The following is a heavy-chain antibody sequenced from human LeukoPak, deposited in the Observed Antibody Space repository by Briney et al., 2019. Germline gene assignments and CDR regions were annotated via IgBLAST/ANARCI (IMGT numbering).Heavy chain of an antibody. V-gene: IGHV3-30*18. CDR3: AKPRNSSGWPHFDY. D-gene: IGHD6-19*01. CDR2: ISYDGSNK. Sequence: GGPLRLSCAASGFTFSSYGMHWVRQAPGKGLEWVAVISYDGSNKYYADSVKGRFTISRDNSKNTLYLQMNSLRAEDTAVYYCAKPRNSSGWPHFDYWGQGTLVTVSS. CDR1: GFTFSSYG. J-gene: IGHJ4*02.